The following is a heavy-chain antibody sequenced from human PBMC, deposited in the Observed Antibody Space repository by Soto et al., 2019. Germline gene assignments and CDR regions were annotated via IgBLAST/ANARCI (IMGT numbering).Heavy chain of an antibody. J-gene: IGHJ4*02. V-gene: IGHV4-31*03. CDR2: IYYSGST. Sequence: PSETLSLTCTVSGVSISSGGYYWSWIRQHPGKGLEWIGYIYYSGSTYYNPSLKSRVTISVDTSKNQFSLKLSSVTAADTAVYYCARGDDSSGRIYGYFDYWGQGTLVTVSS. CDR1: GVSISSGGYY. CDR3: ARGDDSSGRIYGYFDY. D-gene: IGHD3-22*01.